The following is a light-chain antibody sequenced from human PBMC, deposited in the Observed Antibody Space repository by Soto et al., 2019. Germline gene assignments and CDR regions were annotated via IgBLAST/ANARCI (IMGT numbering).Light chain of an antibody. CDR3: QQYGSSPPWT. V-gene: IGKV3-20*01. CDR2: GAS. CDR1: QSVSSSY. J-gene: IGKJ1*01. Sequence: IVLTQSPGTLSLSPGERATLSCRAIQSVSSSYLAWYQQKPGQAPRLLIYGASSRATGIPDRFSGSGSGTDFTLTISRLQPEDLAVSYCQQYGSSPPWTFGQGTKVDIK.